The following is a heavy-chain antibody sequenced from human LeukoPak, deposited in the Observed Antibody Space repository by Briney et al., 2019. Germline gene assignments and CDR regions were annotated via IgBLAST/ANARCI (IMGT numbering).Heavy chain of an antibody. CDR3: ARGDAGATSPFDY. V-gene: IGHV1-69*01. CDR2: IIPIFGTA. J-gene: IGHJ4*02. CDR1: GGTFISYA. Sequence: SVKVSCKASGGTFISYAISWVRQAPGQGLEWMGGIIPIFGTANYAQKFQGRVTITADESTSTAYMELSSLRSEDTAVYYCARGDAGATSPFDYWGQGTLVTVSS. D-gene: IGHD1-26*01.